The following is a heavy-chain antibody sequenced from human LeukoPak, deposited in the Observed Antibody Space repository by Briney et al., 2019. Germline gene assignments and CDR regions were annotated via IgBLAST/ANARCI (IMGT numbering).Heavy chain of an antibody. CDR1: GGSISSGSYY. CDR2: IYTSGST. Sequence: SQTLSLTCTVSGGSISSGSYYWSWIRQPAGKGLEWIGRIYTSGSTNYNPSLKSRVTMSVDTSKNQFSLKLSSVTAADTAVYYCARMVRGFHYYYMDVWGKGTTVTISS. D-gene: IGHD3-10*01. J-gene: IGHJ6*03. CDR3: ARMVRGFHYYYMDV. V-gene: IGHV4-61*02.